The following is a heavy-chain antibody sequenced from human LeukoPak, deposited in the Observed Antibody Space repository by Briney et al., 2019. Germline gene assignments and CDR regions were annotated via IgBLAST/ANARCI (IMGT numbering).Heavy chain of an antibody. Sequence: GGSLRLSCAASGFTFSSYAMSWVRQAPGKGLEWVSAISGSGGSTYYADSVKGRFTIPRDNSKNTLYLQMNSLRAEDTAVYYCARLQLERRSTYDYWGQGTLVTVSS. CDR3: ARLQLERRSTYDY. V-gene: IGHV3-23*01. CDR1: GFTFSSYA. D-gene: IGHD1-1*01. CDR2: ISGSGGST. J-gene: IGHJ4*02.